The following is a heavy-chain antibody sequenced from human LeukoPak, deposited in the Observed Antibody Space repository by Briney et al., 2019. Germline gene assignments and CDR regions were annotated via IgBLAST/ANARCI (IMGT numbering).Heavy chain of an antibody. CDR1: GLTFNTYT. CDR3: ATLVTAVTTTQFDY. CDR2: ISFDGSTK. Sequence: GGSLRLSCAASGLTFNTYTTHWVRQAPGRGLEWLAVISFDGSTKYYADSVRGRFAISRDNSKNTLFLQMNNLRAEDTALYYCATLVTAVTTTQFDYWGQGALVTVSS. J-gene: IGHJ4*02. V-gene: IGHV3-30*09. D-gene: IGHD4-11*01.